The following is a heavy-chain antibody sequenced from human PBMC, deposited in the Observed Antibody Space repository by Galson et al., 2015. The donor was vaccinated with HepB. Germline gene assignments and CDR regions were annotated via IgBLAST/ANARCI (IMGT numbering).Heavy chain of an antibody. D-gene: IGHD3-10*01. CDR1: GFTFSNAW. V-gene: IGHV3-15*01. J-gene: IGHJ4*02. CDR3: TTTKVSGSYSTY. CDR2: IKTKIEDATT. Sequence: LRLSCAASGFTFSNAWMSRVRQAPGKGLEWVGRIKTKIEDATTDYAAPVKGRFIISRDDAKTTLYLQMNSLKIEDTAVYYCTTTKVSGSYSTYWGQGTLVTVSS.